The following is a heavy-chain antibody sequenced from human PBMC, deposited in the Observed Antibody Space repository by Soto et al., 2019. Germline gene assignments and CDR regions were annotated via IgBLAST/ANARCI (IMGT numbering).Heavy chain of an antibody. V-gene: IGHV1-2*04. CDR1: GYTFTSYY. Sequence: GASVKVSCKAAGYTFTSYYMHWVRQAPGQGLEWMGWINPNSGGTNYAQKFQGWVTMTRDTSISTAYMELSRLRSDDTAVYYCARDRCSGGSCYLDFDYWGQGTLVTVSS. CDR2: INPNSGGT. CDR3: ARDRCSGGSCYLDFDY. D-gene: IGHD2-15*01. J-gene: IGHJ4*02.